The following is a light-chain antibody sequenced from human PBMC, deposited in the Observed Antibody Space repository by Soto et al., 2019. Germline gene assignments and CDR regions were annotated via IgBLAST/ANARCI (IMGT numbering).Light chain of an antibody. CDR1: SSDVGAYNY. Sequence: QSALTQPPSASGSPGQSVTISCTGTSSDVGAYNYVSWYQQHPGKAPKLMIYEVSKRPSGVPDRFSGSKSGNTASLTVSGLQADDETDYYCSSYAGSNTYVVGTGTKVTVL. V-gene: IGLV2-8*01. CDR3: SSYAGSNTYV. CDR2: EVS. J-gene: IGLJ1*01.